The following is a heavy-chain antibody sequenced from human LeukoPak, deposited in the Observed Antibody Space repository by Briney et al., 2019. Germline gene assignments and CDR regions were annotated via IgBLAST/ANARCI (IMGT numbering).Heavy chain of an antibody. V-gene: IGHV4-34*01. CDR3: AAVVVVAATPSSGFDP. Sequence: SETLSLTCAVYGGSFSGYYWSWIRQPPGKGLEWIGEINHSGSTNYNPSLKSRVTISVDTSKNQFSLKLSSVTAADTAVYYCAAVVVVAATPSSGFDPWGQGTLVTVSS. CDR2: INHSGST. J-gene: IGHJ5*02. D-gene: IGHD2-15*01. CDR1: GGSFSGYY.